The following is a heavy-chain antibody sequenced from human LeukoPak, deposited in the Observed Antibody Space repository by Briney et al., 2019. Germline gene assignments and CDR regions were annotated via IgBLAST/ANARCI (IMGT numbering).Heavy chain of an antibody. Sequence: GVSLRLSCAGSGFTFNDHAMSCVRQAPGKGLEWVSSISGSGGSTYYADYVKGRSTISRDNSKKVVYFEMNSLRGEDPAVYFCARGGQNFDFWRFDYWGQGTLAVVSS. CDR2: ISGSGGST. J-gene: IGHJ4*02. CDR1: GFTFNDHA. CDR3: ARGGQNFDFWRFDY. D-gene: IGHD3-3*01. V-gene: IGHV3-23*01.